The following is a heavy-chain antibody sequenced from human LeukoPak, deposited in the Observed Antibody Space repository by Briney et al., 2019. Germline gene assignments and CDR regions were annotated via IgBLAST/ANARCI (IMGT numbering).Heavy chain of an antibody. CDR3: AKDISGSYLDY. V-gene: IGHV3-30*02. Sequence: GGSLRLSCAASGFTFSSYGMHWVRQAPGKGLEWVAFIRYDGSNKYYADSVKGRFTISRDNSKNTLYLQVNSLRAEDTAVYYCAKDISGSYLDYWGQGTLVTVSS. J-gene: IGHJ4*02. D-gene: IGHD3-10*01. CDR2: IRYDGSNK. CDR1: GFTFSSYG.